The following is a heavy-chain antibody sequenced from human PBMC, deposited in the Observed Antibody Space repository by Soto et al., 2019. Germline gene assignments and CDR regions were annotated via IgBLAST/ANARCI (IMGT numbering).Heavy chain of an antibody. V-gene: IGHV3-53*02. CDR1: GFSVSRNY. Sequence: QLVETGGGLIQPGTSLTLSCAASGFSVSRNYMTWVRQAPGKGLVWVSFVYSGGATFYADSVKGRFIPSRDDSQNTMYLQMNNLRAEDTAVYYCARVPGRLWGRGTLVTVAS. J-gene: IGHJ4*02. CDR3: ARVPGRL. CDR2: VYSGGAT. D-gene: IGHD3-10*01.